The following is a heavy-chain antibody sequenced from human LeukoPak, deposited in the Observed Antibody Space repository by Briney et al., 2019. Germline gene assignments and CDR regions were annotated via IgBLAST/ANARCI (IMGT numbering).Heavy chain of an antibody. J-gene: IGHJ4*02. Sequence: GGSLSLSCAASGFTFSNYAMSWVRQAPGKGLEWVSAILGSGGSTYYADSVKGRFTVSRDNSKSTLYLQMNSLRAEDTALYYCAKWGDYDVLTGYYVPDYWGQGTLVTVSS. CDR1: GFTFSNYA. V-gene: IGHV3-23*01. D-gene: IGHD3-9*01. CDR2: ILGSGGST. CDR3: AKWGDYDVLTGYYVPDY.